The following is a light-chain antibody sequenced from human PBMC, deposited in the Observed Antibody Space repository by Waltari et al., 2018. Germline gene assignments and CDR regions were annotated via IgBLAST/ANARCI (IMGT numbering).Light chain of an antibody. CDR3: QSYDSSLSGSV. V-gene: IGLV1-40*01. Sequence: QSVLAQPPSVSGAPGQRVTISCSGSSSNIGAGSDVHWYQHLPGTAPKLLIYVNSNRPSGVPDRFLGSKSGTSASLAITGLQAEDEADYYCQSYDSSLSGSVFGGGTKLTVL. CDR1: SSNIGAGSD. CDR2: VNS. J-gene: IGLJ3*02.